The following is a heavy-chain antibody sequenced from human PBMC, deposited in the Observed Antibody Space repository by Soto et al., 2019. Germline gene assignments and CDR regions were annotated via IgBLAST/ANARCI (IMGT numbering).Heavy chain of an antibody. CDR3: TRHSGADRDPPNTDY. CDR2: ISGSGGST. J-gene: IGHJ4*02. V-gene: IGHV3-23*01. D-gene: IGHD6-6*01. CDR1: GFTFSSYA. Sequence: GGSLRLSCAASGFTFSSYAMSWVRQAPGKGLEWVSAISGSGGSTYYADSVKGRFTISRDNSKNTLYLQMNSLKTEDTAVYYCTRHSGADRDPPNTDYWGQGTLVTVSS.